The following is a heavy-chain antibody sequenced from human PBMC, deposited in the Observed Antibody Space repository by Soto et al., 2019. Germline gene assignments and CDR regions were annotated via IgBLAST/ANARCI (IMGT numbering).Heavy chain of an antibody. CDR3: ASVDTASLGVDP. CDR1: GGSISSGGYS. CDR2: IYHSGST. J-gene: IGHJ5*02. V-gene: IGHV4-30-2*01. D-gene: IGHD5-18*01. Sequence: KASETLSLTCAVSGGSISSGGYSWSWIRQPPGKGLEWIGYIYHSGSTYYNPSLKSRVTISVDRSKNQFYLKLSSVTAADTAVYYCASVDTASLGVDPWGQGTLVTVSS.